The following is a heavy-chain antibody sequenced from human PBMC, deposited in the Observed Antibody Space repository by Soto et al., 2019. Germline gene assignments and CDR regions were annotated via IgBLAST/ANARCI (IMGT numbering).Heavy chain of an antibody. Sequence: PGGSLRLSCAASGFTFSSYEMNWVRQAPGKGLEWVSYISSSGSTIYYADSVKGRFTISRDNAKNSLYLQMNSLRAEDTAVYYCARGGGMTTVTQDFDYWGQGTLVTVSS. J-gene: IGHJ4*02. V-gene: IGHV3-48*03. D-gene: IGHD4-17*01. CDR3: ARGGGMTTVTQDFDY. CDR2: ISSSGSTI. CDR1: GFTFSSYE.